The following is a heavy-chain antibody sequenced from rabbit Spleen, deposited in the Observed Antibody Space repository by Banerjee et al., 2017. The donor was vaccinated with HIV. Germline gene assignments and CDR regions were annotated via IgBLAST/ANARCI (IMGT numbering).Heavy chain of an antibody. J-gene: IGHJ4*01. CDR3: ARGDAANRYWMYYFNL. Sequence: QQLVESGGGLVKPGASLTLTCKASGFSFSSGYYMSWVRQAPGKGLEWIGCIGAGTGTTFFASWAKGRFTISKTSSTTVTLQVTSLTAADTATYFCARGDAANRYWMYYFNLWGPGTLVTVS. CDR1: GFSFSSGYY. D-gene: IGHD8-1*01. V-gene: IGHV1S40*01. CDR2: IGAGTGTT.